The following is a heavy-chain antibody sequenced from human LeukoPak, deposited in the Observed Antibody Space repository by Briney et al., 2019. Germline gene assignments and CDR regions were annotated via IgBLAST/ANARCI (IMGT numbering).Heavy chain of an antibody. CDR3: ARNVYSSGWYPIDY. D-gene: IGHD6-19*01. CDR1: GDSVSSNSAA. V-gene: IGHV6-1*01. CDR2: TYYRSKWYN. J-gene: IGHJ4*02. Sequence: QTLSLTCAISGDSVSSNSAAWNWIRQSPSRGLECLGRTYYRSKWYNDYAVSVKSRITINPDTSKNQFSLQLNSVTPEDTAVYYCARNVYSSGWYPIDYWGQGTLVTVSS.